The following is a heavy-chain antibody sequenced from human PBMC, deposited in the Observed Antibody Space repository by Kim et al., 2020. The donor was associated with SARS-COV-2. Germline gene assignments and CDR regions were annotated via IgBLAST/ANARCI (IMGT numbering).Heavy chain of an antibody. CDR1: GDSVSSNSAA. Sequence: SQTLSLTCAISGDSVSSNSAAWNWVRQSRSRGLESLRSTYYRSKWYNDYAVSVKSRITINPDTSKNQFSLQLNSVTPAETAVYYCARGRLIAAAGTEWFDPWGQGTLVTVSS. D-gene: IGHD6-13*01. CDR3: ARGRLIAAAGTEWFDP. V-gene: IGHV6-1*01. CDR2: TYYRSKWYN. J-gene: IGHJ5*02.